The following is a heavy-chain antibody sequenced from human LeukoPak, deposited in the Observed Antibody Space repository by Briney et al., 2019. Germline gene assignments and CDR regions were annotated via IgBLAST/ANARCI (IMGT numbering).Heavy chain of an antibody. V-gene: IGHV4-30-2*01. CDR1: GGSISSGGYY. J-gene: IGHJ3*02. Sequence: SQTLSLTCTVSGGSISSGGYYWSWIRQPPGKGLEWIGYIYDRGGTFSNVSLKSRVTVSVDRSKNKFSLKLSSMTAADTAVYFCARSSGSLTQGDAFDIWGQGTMVTVSP. CDR3: ARSSGSLTQGDAFDI. D-gene: IGHD1-26*01. CDR2: IYDRGGT.